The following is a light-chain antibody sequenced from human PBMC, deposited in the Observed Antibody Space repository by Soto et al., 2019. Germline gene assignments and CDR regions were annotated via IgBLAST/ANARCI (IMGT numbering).Light chain of an antibody. CDR2: GAS. CDR3: QQYNNRPPWT. J-gene: IGKJ1*01. CDR1: QSVGSN. Sequence: EIVMTQSPATLSVSPGERATLSCRASQSVGSNLAWYQQRPGQAPRLLIYGASTRATGIPARFSGSGSGTEFTITISSLQSEDFAVYYCQQYNNRPPWTFGQGTTVDIK. V-gene: IGKV3-15*01.